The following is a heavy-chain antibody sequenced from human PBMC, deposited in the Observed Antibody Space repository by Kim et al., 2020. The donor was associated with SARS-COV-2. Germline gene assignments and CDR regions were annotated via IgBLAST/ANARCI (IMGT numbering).Heavy chain of an antibody. Sequence: AEPVRGRFTISRDNAKNSLYLQMNSLRAEDTAVYYCAREIAAAGSFAFDIWGQGTMVTVSS. D-gene: IGHD6-13*01. CDR3: AREIAAAGSFAFDI. V-gene: IGHV3-21*01. J-gene: IGHJ3*02.